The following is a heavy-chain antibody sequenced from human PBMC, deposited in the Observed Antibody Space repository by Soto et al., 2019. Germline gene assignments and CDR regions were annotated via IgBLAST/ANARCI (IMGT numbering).Heavy chain of an antibody. D-gene: IGHD5-18*01. CDR3: AKDSKDGYGNPLFDY. CDR2: ISYDGSNK. CDR1: GFTFSSYG. J-gene: IGHJ4*02. Sequence: GGSLRLSCAASGFTFSSYGMHWVRQAPGKGLEWVAVISYDGSNKYYADSVKGRFTISRDNSKNTLYLQMNSLRAEDTAVYYCAKDSKDGYGNPLFDYWGQGTLVTVSS. V-gene: IGHV3-30*18.